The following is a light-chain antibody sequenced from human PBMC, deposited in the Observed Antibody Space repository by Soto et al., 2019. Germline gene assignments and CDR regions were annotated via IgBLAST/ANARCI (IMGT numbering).Light chain of an antibody. CDR1: QSVSSN. V-gene: IGKV3-15*01. Sequence: EIVMTQSPATLSVSPGERATLSCRASQSVSSNLAWYQQKPGQAPRLLIYGASTRATGIPARFSGSGSGTEFTLTISSLQPEDFATYFCQQFNAYPLTFGGGTKLEIK. CDR3: QQFNAYPLT. CDR2: GAS. J-gene: IGKJ4*01.